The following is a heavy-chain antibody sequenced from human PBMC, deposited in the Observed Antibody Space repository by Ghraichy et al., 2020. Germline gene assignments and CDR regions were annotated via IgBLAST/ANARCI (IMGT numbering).Heavy chain of an antibody. Sequence: SETLSLTCAVYGGSFSGYYWSWIRQPPGKGLEWIGEINHSGSTNYNPSLKSRVTISVDTSKNQFSLKLSSVTAADTAVYYCARGGQWLFRRAEYFQHWGQGTLVTVSS. CDR1: GGSFSGYY. CDR2: INHSGST. CDR3: ARGGQWLFRRAEYFQH. J-gene: IGHJ1*01. V-gene: IGHV4-34*01. D-gene: IGHD6-19*01.